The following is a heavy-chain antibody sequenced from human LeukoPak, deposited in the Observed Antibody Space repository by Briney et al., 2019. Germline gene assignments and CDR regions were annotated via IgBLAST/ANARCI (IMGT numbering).Heavy chain of an antibody. CDR2: INHSGST. V-gene: IGHV4-34*01. Sequence: SETLSLTCAVYGGSFSGYYWSWLRQPPGKGLEWIGEINHSGSTNYNPSLKSRVTISVDTSKNQFSLKLSSVTAADTAVYYCARGGWFGELNNWGQGTLVTVSS. CDR1: GGSFSGYY. CDR3: ARGGWFGELNN. D-gene: IGHD3-10*01. J-gene: IGHJ4*02.